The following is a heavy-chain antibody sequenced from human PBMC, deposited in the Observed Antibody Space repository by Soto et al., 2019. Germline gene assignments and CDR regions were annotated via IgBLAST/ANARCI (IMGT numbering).Heavy chain of an antibody. CDR2: IYWDDDK. V-gene: IGHV2-5*02. J-gene: IGHJ4*02. CDR3: AHSLYGSGKIDY. CDR1: GFSLNTSGVG. D-gene: IGHD3-10*01. Sequence: QITLKESGPPLVKPTQTLTLTCSFSGFSLNTSGVGVGWIRQPPGKALEWLALIYWDDDKRYSPSLKSRLTITKDTSKNQVVLTMTNMDPVDTATFYCAHSLYGSGKIDYWGQGTLVTVSS.